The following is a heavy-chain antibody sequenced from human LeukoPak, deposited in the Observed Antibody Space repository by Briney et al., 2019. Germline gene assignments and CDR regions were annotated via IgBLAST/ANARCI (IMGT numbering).Heavy chain of an antibody. CDR3: ARGQPEVAATFVYYYYAMDV. V-gene: IGHV4-30-4*02. D-gene: IGHD2-15*01. Sequence: PSETLSLTCTVSGGSISSGDYYWSWIRQPPGKGLEWIGYIYYSGRTYYNPSLKSRVTISLDTSKNQFSLKLSSVTAADTAVYYCARGQPEVAATFVYYYYAMDVWGQGTTVTVSS. J-gene: IGHJ6*02. CDR2: IYYSGRT. CDR1: GGSISSGDYY.